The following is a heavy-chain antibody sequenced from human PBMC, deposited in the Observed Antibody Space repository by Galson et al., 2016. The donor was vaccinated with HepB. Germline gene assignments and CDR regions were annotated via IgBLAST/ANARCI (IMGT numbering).Heavy chain of an antibody. J-gene: IGHJ6*03. Sequence: SLRHSCASAGLNVSSTYLSWVRQAPGMGLEWVAVIYSGGSTYYADSVRGRFTISRDNSNNILYLQMNSLRAEGTAVYYCARNKATARVWGHYYYYMDVWGKGTTVTVSS. CDR2: IYSGGST. CDR1: GLNVSSTY. D-gene: IGHD3-16*01. CDR3: ARNKATARVWGHYYYYMDV. V-gene: IGHV3-53*01.